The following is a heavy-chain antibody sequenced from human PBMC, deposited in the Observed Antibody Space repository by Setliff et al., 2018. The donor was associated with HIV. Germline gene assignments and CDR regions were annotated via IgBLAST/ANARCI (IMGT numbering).Heavy chain of an antibody. V-gene: IGHV4-61*09. CDR3: ASYDFWSNYFYMDV. CDR1: GGSISSGSYY. J-gene: IGHJ6*03. D-gene: IGHD3-3*01. CDR2: IHTSGST. Sequence: ASETLSLTCTVSGGSISSGSYYWSWIRQPAGKGLEWIGHIHTSGSTNYNPSLKSRVTISVDTSKNQLSLKLSSVTAADTAVYYCASYDFWSNYFYMDVWGKGTTVTVSS.